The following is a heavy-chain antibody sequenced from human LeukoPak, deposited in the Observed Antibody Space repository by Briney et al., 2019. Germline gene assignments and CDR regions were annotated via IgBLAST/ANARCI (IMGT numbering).Heavy chain of an antibody. CDR3: ARPDVVAATPYDAFDI. D-gene: IGHD2-15*01. CDR2: INHSGST. CDR1: GGSFSGYY. V-gene: IGHV4-34*01. J-gene: IGHJ3*02. Sequence: SETLSLTCAVYGGSFSGYYWSWIRQPPGKGLEWIGEINHSGSTNYNPSLKSRVTISVDTSKNQFSLKLSSVTAADTAVYYCARPDVVAATPYDAFDIWGRGTMVTVSS.